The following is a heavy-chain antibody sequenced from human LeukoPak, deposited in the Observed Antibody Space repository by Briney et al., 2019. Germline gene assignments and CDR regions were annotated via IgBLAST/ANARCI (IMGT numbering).Heavy chain of an antibody. CDR1: GGSISSYY. J-gene: IGHJ4*02. CDR3: ARDKRGYTNGPTFDY. CDR2: IYTSGST. Sequence: SETLSLTCTVSGGSISSYYWSWIRQPAGKGLEWIGRIYTSGSTNYNPSLKSRVTMSVDTSKNQFSLNLSSVTAADTAVYYCARDKRGYTNGPTFDYWGQGTLVTVSS. V-gene: IGHV4-4*07. D-gene: IGHD5-18*01.